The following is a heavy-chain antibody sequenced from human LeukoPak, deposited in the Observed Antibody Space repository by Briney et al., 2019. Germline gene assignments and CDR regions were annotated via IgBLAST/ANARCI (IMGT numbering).Heavy chain of an antibody. CDR1: GGSISSSSYY. CDR2: IYYSGST. Sequence: PSETLSLTCTVSGGSISSSSYYWGWIRQPPGKGLEWIGSIYYSGSTYYNPSLKSRVTISVDTSKNQFSLKLSSVTAADTAVYYCARNWDHFDYWGQGTLVTVSS. D-gene: IGHD7-27*01. J-gene: IGHJ4*02. CDR3: ARNWDHFDY. V-gene: IGHV4-39*07.